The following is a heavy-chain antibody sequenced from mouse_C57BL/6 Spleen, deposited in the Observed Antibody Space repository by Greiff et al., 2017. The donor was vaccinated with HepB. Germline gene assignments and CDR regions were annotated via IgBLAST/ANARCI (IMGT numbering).Heavy chain of an antibody. CDR1: GFTFSDYG. V-gene: IGHV5-17*01. CDR3: ARGTGYYAMDY. Sequence: DVMLVESGGGLVKPGGSLKLSCAASGFTFSDYGMHWVRQAPEKGLEWVAYISSGSSTIYYADTVKGRFTISRDNAKNTLFLQMTSLRSEDTAMYYCARGTGYYAMDYWGQGTSVTVSS. CDR2: ISSGSSTI. J-gene: IGHJ4*01. D-gene: IGHD3-3*01.